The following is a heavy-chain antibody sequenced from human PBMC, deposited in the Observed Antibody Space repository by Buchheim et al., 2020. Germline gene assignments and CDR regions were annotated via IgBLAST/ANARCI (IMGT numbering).Heavy chain of an antibody. CDR3: ARSPGIALAYNWFDP. CDR1: GFTFSSYS. V-gene: IGHV3-21*01. CDR2: ISSSSSYI. Sequence: EVQLVESGGGLVKPGGSLRLSCAASGFTFSSYSMNWVRQAPGKGPEWVSSISSSSSYIYYADSVKGRFTISRDNAKNSLYLQMNSLRAEDTAVYYCARSPGIALAYNWFDPWGQGTL. D-gene: IGHD6-13*01. J-gene: IGHJ5*02.